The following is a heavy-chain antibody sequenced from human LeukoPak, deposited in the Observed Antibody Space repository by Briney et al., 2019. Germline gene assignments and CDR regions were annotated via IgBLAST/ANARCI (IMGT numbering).Heavy chain of an antibody. D-gene: IGHD3-22*01. CDR2: IKHDGSEK. CDR3: ATPLDYYDRSDSHQGGD. CDR1: GFTFSRHW. Sequence: GGSLRLSCAASGFTFSRHWMTWVRQAPGKGLEWVANIKHDGSEKNYVDSAKGRFTISRDNAKNSLYLQMNSLRAEDTAVYYCATPLDYYDRSDSHQGGDWGQGTLVTVSS. J-gene: IGHJ4*02. V-gene: IGHV3-7*03.